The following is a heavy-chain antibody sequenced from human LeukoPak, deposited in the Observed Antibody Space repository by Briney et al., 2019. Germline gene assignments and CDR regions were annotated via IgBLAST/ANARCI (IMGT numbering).Heavy chain of an antibody. CDR2: IKEDESEK. Sequence: GGSLRLSCAASGFTFGSYWMTWVRQAPGKGLEWVANIKEDESEKYYVDSVRGRFTISRDNAKNSLYLQMNSLRAEDTAVYYCAKDPYGDYYFDYWGQGTLVTVSS. J-gene: IGHJ4*02. D-gene: IGHD4-17*01. CDR3: AKDPYGDYYFDY. CDR1: GFTFGSYW. V-gene: IGHV3-7*01.